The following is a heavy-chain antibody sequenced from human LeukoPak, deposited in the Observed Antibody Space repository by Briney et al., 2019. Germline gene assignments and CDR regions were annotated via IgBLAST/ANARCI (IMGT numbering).Heavy chain of an antibody. Sequence: GGSLRLSCAASEFTFSRYAMHWVRQAPGKGLEWLAVISYHGVDKFYRASVRGRFTISRDNVDNSLFLQLDNLTPDDSGVYFCARAVPTIHHMDVWGKGTTVIVSS. V-gene: IGHV3-30*04. D-gene: IGHD5-24*01. J-gene: IGHJ6*03. CDR1: EFTFSRYA. CDR3: ARAVPTIHHMDV. CDR2: ISYHGVDK.